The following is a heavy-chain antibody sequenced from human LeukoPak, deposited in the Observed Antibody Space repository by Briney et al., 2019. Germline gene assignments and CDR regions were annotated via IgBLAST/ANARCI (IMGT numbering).Heavy chain of an antibody. CDR1: GYTLTELS. J-gene: IGHJ4*02. D-gene: IGHD1-26*01. CDR2: FDPEDGET. CDR3: ATPGRSYYAGPFDY. Sequence: GASVKVSCKVSGYTLTELSMHWVRQAPGKGLEWMGGFDPEDGETIYAQKFQGRVTMTGDTSTDTAYMELSSLRSEDTAVYYCATPGRSYYAGPFDYWGQGTLVTVSS. V-gene: IGHV1-24*01.